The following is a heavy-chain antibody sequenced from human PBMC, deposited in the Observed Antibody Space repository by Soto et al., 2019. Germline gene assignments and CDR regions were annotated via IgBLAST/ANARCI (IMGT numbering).Heavy chain of an antibody. CDR1: GFTFSSYG. Sequence: PGGSLRLSCAASGFTFSSYGMHWVRQAPGKGLEWVAVISYDGSNKYYADSVKGRFTISRDNSKNTLYLQMNSLRAEDTAVYYCEKARYYYDSSGTFDYWGQGTLVTVSS. V-gene: IGHV3-30*18. CDR3: EKARYYYDSSGTFDY. D-gene: IGHD3-22*01. J-gene: IGHJ4*02. CDR2: ISYDGSNK.